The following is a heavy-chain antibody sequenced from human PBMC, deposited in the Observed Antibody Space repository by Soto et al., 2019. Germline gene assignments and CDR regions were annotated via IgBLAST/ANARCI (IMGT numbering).Heavy chain of an antibody. CDR2: IKSKTDGGTT. Sequence: GGSLRLSCAASGFTFSNAWMSWVRQAPGKGLEWVGRIKSKTDGGTTDYAAPVKGRFTISRDDSKNTLYLQMNSLKTEDTAVYYCTTGFPLYSGSYYFDYWGQGTLVTVSS. CDR3: TTGFPLYSGSYYFDY. V-gene: IGHV3-15*01. J-gene: IGHJ4*02. D-gene: IGHD1-26*01. CDR1: GFTFSNAW.